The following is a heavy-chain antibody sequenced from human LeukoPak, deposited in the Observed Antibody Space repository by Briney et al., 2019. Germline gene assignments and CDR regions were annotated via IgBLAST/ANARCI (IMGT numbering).Heavy chain of an antibody. D-gene: IGHD3-22*01. CDR1: GFTFSSYW. V-gene: IGHV3-74*01. CDR3: ARQYSYDSSGYYPWDY. CDR2: INSDGSST. Sequence: GSLRLSCVASGFTFSSYWMHWVRQAPGKGLVWVSRINSDGSSTTYADSVKGRFTISRDNAENTLYLQMNSLRAEDTAMYYCARQYSYDSSGYYPWDYWGQGTLVTVSS. J-gene: IGHJ4*02.